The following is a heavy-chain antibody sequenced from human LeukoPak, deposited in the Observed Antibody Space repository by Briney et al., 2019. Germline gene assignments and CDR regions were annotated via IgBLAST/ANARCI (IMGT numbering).Heavy chain of an antibody. CDR1: GGSISSGGYY. V-gene: IGHV4-31*03. Sequence: SQTLSLTCTVSGGSISSGGYYWSWIRQHPGKGLEWIGYIYYSGSTYYNPSLKSRVTISVDTSKNQFSLKLSSVTAADTAVYYCARAIEETGGYYGSGSHYKYNWFDPWGQGTLVTVSS. CDR3: ARAIEETGGYYGSGSHYKYNWFDP. CDR2: IYYSGST. J-gene: IGHJ5*02. D-gene: IGHD3-10*01.